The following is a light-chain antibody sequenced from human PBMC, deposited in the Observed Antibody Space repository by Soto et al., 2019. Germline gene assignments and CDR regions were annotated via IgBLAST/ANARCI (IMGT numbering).Light chain of an antibody. CDR2: GAS. CDR1: QDVSNS. J-gene: IGKJ3*01. V-gene: IGKV1-33*01. Sequence: DVQMSQSPSSLSASVGDRVTITCHPTQDVSNSLNWYQQKPGKAPKLLIYGASNLESGVPSRFSGSGSGTRFTFTISSLQPEDVATYYCLQYDNIPPITFGPGTKVDIK. CDR3: LQYDNIPPIT.